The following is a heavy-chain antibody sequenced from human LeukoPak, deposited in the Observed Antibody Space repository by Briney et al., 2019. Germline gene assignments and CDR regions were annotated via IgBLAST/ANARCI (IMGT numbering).Heavy chain of an antibody. J-gene: IGHJ4*02. CDR2: VHSDGRST. CDR3: ARGGTYSLDY. Sequence: PGGSLRLSCAPSGFTFSNYWMHCVGQAPGKGLVWGSRVHSDGRSTTYADSVKGRFTISRDNAKNTLYLQVDGLRVEDKAVYYCARGGTYSLDYWGQGTLVTVSS. D-gene: IGHD1-26*01. CDR1: GFTFSNYW. V-gene: IGHV3-74*01.